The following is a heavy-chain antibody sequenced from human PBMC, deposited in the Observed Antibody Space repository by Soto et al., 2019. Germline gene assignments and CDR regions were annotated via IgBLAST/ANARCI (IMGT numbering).Heavy chain of an antibody. D-gene: IGHD1-26*01. J-gene: IGHJ6*02. V-gene: IGHV1-69*06. Sequence: SVKVSCKASGGTFSSYAISWVRQAPGQGLEWMGGIIPIFGTANYGQKFQGRVTITADKSTSTAYMELSSLRSEDTAVYYCARDVGGSYYYYYYGMEVWGQGTTGTVSS. CDR3: ARDVGGSYYYYYYGMEV. CDR2: IIPIFGTA. CDR1: GGTFSSYA.